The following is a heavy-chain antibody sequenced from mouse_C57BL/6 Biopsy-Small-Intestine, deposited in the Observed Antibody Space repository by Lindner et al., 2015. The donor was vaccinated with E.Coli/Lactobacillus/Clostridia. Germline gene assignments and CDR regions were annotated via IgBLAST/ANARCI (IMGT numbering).Heavy chain of an antibody. CDR2: IYPGGGYT. CDR3: ARSLYDYFDY. J-gene: IGHJ2*01. D-gene: IGHD2-3*01. CDR1: GYTFTNYW. Sequence: QLQESGAELVRPGTSVKMSCKASGYTFTNYWIGWAKQRPGHGLEWIGDIYPGGGYTNYNEKFKGKATLTAGKSSRTAYMQFSSLTSEDSAIYYCARSLYDYFDYWGQGTTLTVSS. V-gene: IGHV1-63*01.